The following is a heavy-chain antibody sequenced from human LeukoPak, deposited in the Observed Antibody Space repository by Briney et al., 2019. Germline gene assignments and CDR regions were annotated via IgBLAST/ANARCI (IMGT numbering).Heavy chain of an antibody. J-gene: IGHJ4*02. D-gene: IGHD3-9*01. CDR2: IYYSGST. V-gene: IGHV4-30-4*01. CDR3: ARVPSFDSAFDY. Sequence: SETLSLTCTVSGGSISSGDYYWSWIRQPPGKGLEWIGYIYYSGSTYYNPSLKSRVTISVVTSKNQFSLKLSSVTAADTAVYYCARVPSFDSAFDYWGQGTLVTVSS. CDR1: GGSISSGDYY.